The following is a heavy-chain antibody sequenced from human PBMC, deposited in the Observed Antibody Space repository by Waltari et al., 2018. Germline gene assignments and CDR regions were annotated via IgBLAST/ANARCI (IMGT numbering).Heavy chain of an antibody. CDR1: GYTFISYS. V-gene: IGHV1-3*03. D-gene: IGHD4-17*01. CDR2: INVGNGDT. CDR3: AGGSRLPFFDW. Sequence: QVQLVQSGTEVKKPGATVKVSCKTSGYTFISYSMHWVRQAPGQRPEWMGWINVGNGDTKYSQEFQGRVTITSDTFARTTYMELRSLRSEDMAVYFCAGGSRLPFFDWWGQGTLVSVSS. J-gene: IGHJ4*02.